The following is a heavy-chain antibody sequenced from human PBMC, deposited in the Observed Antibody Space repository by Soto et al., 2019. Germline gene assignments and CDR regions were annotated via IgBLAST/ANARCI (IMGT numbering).Heavy chain of an antibody. CDR3: ARGVSAGVEY. D-gene: IGHD1-26*01. Sequence: ASVKVSCKASGYSFTSLDINWVRQTAGQGLEWMGWMEPSTGTTGYAQKFQGRVTMTRDTSINTAYMELTTLTSDDTAFYYCARGVSAGVEYWGQGTLVTVSS. CDR2: MEPSTGTT. CDR1: GYSFTSLD. J-gene: IGHJ4*02. V-gene: IGHV1-8*01.